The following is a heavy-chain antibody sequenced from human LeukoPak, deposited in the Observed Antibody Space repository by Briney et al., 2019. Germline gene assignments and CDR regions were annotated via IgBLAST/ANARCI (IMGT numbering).Heavy chain of an antibody. Sequence: GGSLRLSCAASGFTFSSYGMHWVRQAPGKGLGWVAVISYDGSNKYYADSVKGRFTISRDNSKNTLYLQMNSLRAEDTAVYYCAKWPCSGGSCAWYSYWGQGTLVTVSS. CDR1: GFTFSSYG. D-gene: IGHD2-15*01. CDR3: AKWPCSGGSCAWYSY. J-gene: IGHJ4*02. CDR2: ISYDGSNK. V-gene: IGHV3-30*18.